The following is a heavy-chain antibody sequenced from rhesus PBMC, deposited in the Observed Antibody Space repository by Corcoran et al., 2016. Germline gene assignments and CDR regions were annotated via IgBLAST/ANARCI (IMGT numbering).Heavy chain of an antibody. V-gene: IGHV3S5*01. D-gene: IGHD3-28*01. Sequence: EVQLVESGAGLVQPGGSLGLACAASGFTFISYDMSWFRQAPGKGLAWVSYISNGGGSTYSAAAVKGRFTITRDNTKNTLSLQMNSLRAEDTAVYYGAKVSDSSYMYFDYWGQGVLVTVSS. CDR1: GFTFISYD. CDR2: ISNGGGST. CDR3: AKVSDSSYMYFDY. J-gene: IGHJ4*01.